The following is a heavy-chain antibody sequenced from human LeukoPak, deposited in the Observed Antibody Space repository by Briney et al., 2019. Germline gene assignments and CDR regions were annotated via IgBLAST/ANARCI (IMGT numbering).Heavy chain of an antibody. CDR2: ISGSGGST. D-gene: IGHD3-16*02. V-gene: IGHV3-23*01. Sequence: PGGSLRLSCAASGFTFSSYAMSWVRQAPGKGLEWVSAISGSGGSTYYADSVKGRFTISRDNSKNTLYLQMNSLRAEDTAVYYCARDNMITFGGVIVYLDYWGQGTLVTVSS. J-gene: IGHJ4*02. CDR3: ARDNMITFGGVIVYLDY. CDR1: GFTFSSYA.